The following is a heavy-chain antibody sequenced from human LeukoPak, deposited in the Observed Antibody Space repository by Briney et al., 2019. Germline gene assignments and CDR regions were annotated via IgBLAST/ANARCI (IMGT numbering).Heavy chain of an antibody. Sequence: PGGSLRLSCVASGFTFSSYAMSWVRQAPGKGLEWVAVISYDGSNKYYADSVKGRFTISRDNSKDTLYLQMNSLRAEDTAVYYCAKGWVRLVDAFDIWGQGTMVTVSS. J-gene: IGHJ3*02. D-gene: IGHD6-19*01. CDR2: ISYDGSNK. V-gene: IGHV3-30*18. CDR1: GFTFSSYA. CDR3: AKGWVRLVDAFDI.